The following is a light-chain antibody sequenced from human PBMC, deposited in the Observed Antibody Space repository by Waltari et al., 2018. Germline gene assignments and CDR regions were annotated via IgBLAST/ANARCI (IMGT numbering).Light chain of an antibody. Sequence: EIVLTQSPASLSLSPGDRATLSCRASQSVGRTLAWYQQRPGQVPRLTIYYASSRATGIPDRFSGSGSGTDFSLTISRLEPEDFAVYYCQKYGTRPATFGQGTKVEVK. CDR2: YAS. J-gene: IGKJ1*01. CDR1: QSVGRT. V-gene: IGKV3-20*01. CDR3: QKYGTRPAT.